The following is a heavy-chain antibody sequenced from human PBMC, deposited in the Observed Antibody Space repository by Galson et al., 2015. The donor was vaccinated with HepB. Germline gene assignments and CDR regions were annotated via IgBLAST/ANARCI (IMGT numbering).Heavy chain of an antibody. D-gene: IGHD6-19*01. CDR1: GYSFANYG. Sequence: SVKVSCKASGYSFANYGISWVRQAPGQGLEWMGWISGYNGNTNYAQKLQGRVTMTTDTSTSTAYMELRSLRSDDTAVYYCARDSRRELSSGWYEGESLGMDVWGQGTTVTVSS. V-gene: IGHV1-18*01. J-gene: IGHJ6*02. CDR3: ARDSRRELSSGWYEGESLGMDV. CDR2: ISGYNGNT.